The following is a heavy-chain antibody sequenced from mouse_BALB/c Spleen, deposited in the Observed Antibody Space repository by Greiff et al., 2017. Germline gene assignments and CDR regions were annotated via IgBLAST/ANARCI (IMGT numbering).Heavy chain of an antibody. V-gene: IGHV5-12-2*01. CDR2: ISNGGGST. CDR1: GFTFSSYT. Sequence: DVKLVESGGGLVQPGGSLKLSCAASGFTFSSYTMSWVRQTPEKRLEWVAYISNGGGSTYYPDTVKGRFTISRDNAKNTLYLQMSSLKSEDTAMYYCARQYDYDDAMDHWGQGTSVTVSS. CDR3: ARQYDYDDAMDH. J-gene: IGHJ4*01. D-gene: IGHD2-4*01.